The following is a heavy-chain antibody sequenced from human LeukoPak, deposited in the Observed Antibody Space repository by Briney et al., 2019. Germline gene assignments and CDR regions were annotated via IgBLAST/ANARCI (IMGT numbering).Heavy chain of an antibody. CDR1: GFTFSSYS. D-gene: IGHD5-18*01. J-gene: IGHJ3*02. V-gene: IGHV3-21*01. CDR3: AREWLQLWFDAFDI. Sequence: GGSLKLSCAASGFTFSSYSMNWVRQAPGKGLEWVSSISSSSCYIYYADSVKGRFTISRDNAKNSLYLQMNSMRAEDTAVYYCAREWLQLWFDAFDIWGPGTMVTVSS. CDR2: ISSSSCYI.